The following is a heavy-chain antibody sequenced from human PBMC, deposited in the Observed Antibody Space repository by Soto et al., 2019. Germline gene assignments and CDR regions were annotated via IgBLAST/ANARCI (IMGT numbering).Heavy chain of an antibody. CDR3: ARDPIIVVPAAINGRNWFDP. D-gene: IGHD2-2*01. CDR1: GYTFTSYG. V-gene: IGHV1-18*01. CDR2: ISAYNGNT. J-gene: IGHJ5*02. Sequence: APVKVSCKVSGYTFTSYGISWVRQAPGQGLEWMGWISAYNGNTNYAQKLKGRVTMTTDTSTSTAYMELRSLRSDDTAVYYCARDPIIVVPAAINGRNWFDPWGQGTLVTVSS.